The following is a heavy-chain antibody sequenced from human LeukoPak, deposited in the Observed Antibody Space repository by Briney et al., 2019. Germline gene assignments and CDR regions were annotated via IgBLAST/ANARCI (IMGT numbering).Heavy chain of an antibody. CDR3: ARGGSSSNLFFDY. J-gene: IGHJ4*02. Sequence: DSVKCRFTISRDNVKNSLFLQMNSLRAEDTAVYYCARGGSSSNLFFDYWGQGTLVTVSS. D-gene: IGHD3-16*01. V-gene: IGHV3-7*01.